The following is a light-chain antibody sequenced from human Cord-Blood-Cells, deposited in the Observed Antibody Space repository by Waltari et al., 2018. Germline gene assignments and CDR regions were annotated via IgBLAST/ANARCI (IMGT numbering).Light chain of an antibody. J-gene: IGLJ1*01. V-gene: IGLV2-14*01. CDR1: SSDVGGYNY. CDR3: SSYTSSSTLDYV. Sequence: QSALTQPASVSGSPGQSITISCTGTSSDVGGYNYVSWYQQHPGKAPKLMIYEVSNRPSGVSNRFSGSKSVTTASLTISGLQAEDEADYYCSSYTSSSTLDYVFGTGTKVTVL. CDR2: EVS.